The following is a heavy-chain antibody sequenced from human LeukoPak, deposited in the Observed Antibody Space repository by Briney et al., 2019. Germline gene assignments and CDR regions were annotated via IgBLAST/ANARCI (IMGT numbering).Heavy chain of an antibody. CDR2: ISAYNGNT. V-gene: IGHV1-18*01. CDR3: ARADTAMSWFDP. D-gene: IGHD5-18*01. J-gene: IGHJ5*02. CDR1: GYTFTSYG. Sequence: ASVKVSCTASGYTFTSYGISWVRQAPGQGLEWMGWISAYNGNTNYAQKLQGRVTMTTDTSTSTAYMELRSLRSDDTAVYYCARADTAMSWFDPWGQGTLVTVSS.